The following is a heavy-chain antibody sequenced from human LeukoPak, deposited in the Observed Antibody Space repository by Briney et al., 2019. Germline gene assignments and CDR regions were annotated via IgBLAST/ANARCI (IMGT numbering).Heavy chain of an antibody. CDR1: GYTFTGYY. V-gene: IGHV1-2*02. D-gene: IGHD2-2*01. J-gene: IGHJ4*02. CDR2: INPNSGGT. CDR3: AREDRYCSSTSCSFDY. Sequence: GASVKVSCKASGYTFTGYYMHWVRQAPGQGLEWMGWINPNSGGTNYAQKFQGRVTMTRDTSISTAYMELSRLRSDDTAVYYCAREDRYCSSTSCSFDYWGQGTLVTVSS.